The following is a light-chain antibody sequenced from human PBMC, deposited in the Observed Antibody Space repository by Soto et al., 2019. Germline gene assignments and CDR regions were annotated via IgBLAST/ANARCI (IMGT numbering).Light chain of an antibody. J-gene: IGKJ1*01. CDR3: QNYDEAPWT. CDR1: QGIHNH. CDR2: GAY. Sequence: DMQMTQSPSSLAASVGGRCTSTCRASQGIHNHLAWYQQKPGNVAKLLISGAYTLQSGVPSRFSASGSGTDFILTISSLQSEDVATYYCQNYDEAPWTFGPGTQVEIK. V-gene: IGKV1-27*01.